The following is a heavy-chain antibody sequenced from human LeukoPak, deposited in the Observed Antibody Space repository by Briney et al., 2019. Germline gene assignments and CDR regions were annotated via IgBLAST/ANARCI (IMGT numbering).Heavy chain of an antibody. J-gene: IGHJ4*02. Sequence: QPGGSLRLSCAASGLTLSGSLMHWVRQVPGKRLLWVSLIRSDGSSTYADSVKGRFTNSRDTAKNTLYLQMNSLRAEDTAVYYCARDGASGNFDYWGQGTLVTVSS. CDR2: IRSDGSST. V-gene: IGHV3-74*01. CDR1: GLTLSGSL. D-gene: IGHD2-15*01. CDR3: ARDGASGNFDY.